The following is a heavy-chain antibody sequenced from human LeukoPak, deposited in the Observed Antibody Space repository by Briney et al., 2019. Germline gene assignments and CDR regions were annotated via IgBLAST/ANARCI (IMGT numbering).Heavy chain of an antibody. J-gene: IGHJ4*02. Sequence: ASVKVSCKASGYTFTGYYMHWVRQAPGQGLEWMGWINPNSGGTNYAQKFQGRVTMTRDTSISTACMELSRLRSDDTAVYYCARVGVAAAGYPFDYWGQGTLVTVSS. V-gene: IGHV1-2*02. CDR2: INPNSGGT. CDR3: ARVGVAAAGYPFDY. D-gene: IGHD6-13*01. CDR1: GYTFTGYY.